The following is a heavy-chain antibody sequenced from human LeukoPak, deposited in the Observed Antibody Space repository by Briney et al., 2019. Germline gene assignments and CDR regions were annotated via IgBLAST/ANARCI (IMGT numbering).Heavy chain of an antibody. D-gene: IGHD2-15*01. CDR2: IYRSGNT. Sequence: SETLSLTCTVSGYSISGGYYWGWFRQPPGKGLGWIGSIYRSGNTYYNPSLKSRVTISVDTSKNQFSLKLSSVTAADTAVYYCARDPRCSGGSCFPFDYWGQGTLVTVSS. V-gene: IGHV4-38-2*02. CDR1: GYSISGGYY. CDR3: ARDPRCSGGSCFPFDY. J-gene: IGHJ4*02.